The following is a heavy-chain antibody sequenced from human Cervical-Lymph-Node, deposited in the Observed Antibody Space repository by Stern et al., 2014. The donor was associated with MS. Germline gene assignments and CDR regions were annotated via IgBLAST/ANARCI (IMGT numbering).Heavy chain of an antibody. J-gene: IGHJ4*02. CDR1: GYSFTLYW. V-gene: IGHV5-51*01. CDR3: AALVRGSYFY. CDR2: IYPGDSDP. Sequence: EVQLVESGAEMKKPGESLKISCKGSGYSFTLYWIGWVRQMPGKCLDWMEIIYPGDSDPRYSPSFQGQVTISADKSISTAYLQWSSLKASDTAMYYCAALVRGSYFYWGQGTLVTVSS. D-gene: IGHD1-26*01.